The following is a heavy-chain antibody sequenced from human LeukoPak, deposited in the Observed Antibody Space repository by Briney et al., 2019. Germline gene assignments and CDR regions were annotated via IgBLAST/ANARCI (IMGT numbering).Heavy chain of an antibody. V-gene: IGHV4-4*07. Sequence: SETLSLTCTVSGDSITSYYWSWIRQPAGKGLEWIGRIHTSGSTNYNPALKSRVTMSVDTSKNQFSLKQSSVIAADTAVYYCARSPLYSSGWVFDYWGQGTLVTVSS. CDR1: GDSITSYY. CDR2: IHTSGST. CDR3: ARSPLYSSGWVFDY. J-gene: IGHJ4*02. D-gene: IGHD6-19*01.